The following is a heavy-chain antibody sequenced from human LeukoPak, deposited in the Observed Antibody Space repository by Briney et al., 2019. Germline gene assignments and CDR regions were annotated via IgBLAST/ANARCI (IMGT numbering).Heavy chain of an antibody. V-gene: IGHV3-30-3*01. CDR2: ISYDGSNK. CDR3: AKGTYLDY. D-gene: IGHD2-8*01. J-gene: IGHJ4*02. CDR1: GFTFSSYA. Sequence: GGSLRLSCAASGFTFSSYAMHWVRQAPGKGLEWVAVISYDGSNKYYADSVKGRFTISRDNSKNTLYLQMNSLRAEDTAVYYCAKGTYLDYWGQGTLVTVSS.